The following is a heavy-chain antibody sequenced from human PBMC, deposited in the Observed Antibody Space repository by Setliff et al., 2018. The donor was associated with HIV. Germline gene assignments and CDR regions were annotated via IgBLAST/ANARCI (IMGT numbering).Heavy chain of an antibody. CDR2: ISYSGLT. Sequence: SETLSLTCTVSGGSINIAYYYWSWIRQFPGKGLEWIGYISYSGLTYYNPSLKSRTTISGDTSQNQFSLQLTSVTTADTAVYYCARVHQYDVYGHNRSFDIWGQGTMGTVSS. CDR3: ARVHQYDVYGHNRSFDI. D-gene: IGHD3-3*01. J-gene: IGHJ3*02. CDR1: GGSINIAYYY. V-gene: IGHV4-31*02.